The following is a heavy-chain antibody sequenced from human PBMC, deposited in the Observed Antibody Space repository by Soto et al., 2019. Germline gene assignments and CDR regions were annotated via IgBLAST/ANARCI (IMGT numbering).Heavy chain of an antibody. CDR2: ISHSGST. CDR3: AAGGGLLRYY. V-gene: IGHV4-30-2*01. Sequence: QLQLQESGSGLVKPSQTLYLTCAVSGGSISSGGYSGSWIRQPPGKGLEWIGYISHSGSTYYNPSLKSRVTISVDRSKNQFSLKLSSVTAADTAVYYCAAGGGLLRYYWGQGTLVTVSS. CDR1: GGSISSGGYS. J-gene: IGHJ4*02. D-gene: IGHD2-15*01.